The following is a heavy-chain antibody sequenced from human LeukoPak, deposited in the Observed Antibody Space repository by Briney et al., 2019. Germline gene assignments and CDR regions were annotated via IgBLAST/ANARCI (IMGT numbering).Heavy chain of an antibody. CDR2: ISGSSSYI. V-gene: IGHV3-21*01. D-gene: IGHD6-6*01. CDR3: ARGLVPSDAFDI. J-gene: IGHJ3*02. Sequence: GGSLRLSCAASGFTFSSYSMNWVRQAPGKGLEWVSSISGSSSYIYYADSVKGRFTISRDNAKNSLYLQMNSLRAEDTAVYYCARGLVPSDAFDIWGQGTMVTVSS. CDR1: GFTFSSYS.